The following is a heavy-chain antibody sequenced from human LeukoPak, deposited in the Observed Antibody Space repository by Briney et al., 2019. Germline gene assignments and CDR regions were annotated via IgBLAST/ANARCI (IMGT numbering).Heavy chain of an antibody. CDR3: AELGITMIGGV. D-gene: IGHD3-10*02. V-gene: IGHV3-21*01. J-gene: IGHJ6*04. Sequence: PGGSLRLSCAASGFTFSSYSMNWVRQAPGKGLEWVSSISSSSRYIYYADSVKGRFTISRDNAKNSLYLQMNSLRAEDTAVYYCAELGITMIGGVWGKGTTVTTSS. CDR2: ISSSSRYI. CDR1: GFTFSSYS.